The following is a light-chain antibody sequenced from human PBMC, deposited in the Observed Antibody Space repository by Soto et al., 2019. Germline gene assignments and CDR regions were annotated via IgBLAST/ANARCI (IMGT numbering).Light chain of an antibody. V-gene: IGLV1-44*01. Sequence: QSVLTQPPSASGTPGQRVTIACSGSSSNIGSNTVNWYQQLPGTAPKLLTYSNNQRPSGVPDRFSGSKSGTSASLAISGLQSEDEDDYYRAAWDDSLNGYVFGTGTKLTVL. CDR3: AAWDDSLNGYV. CDR2: SNN. CDR1: SSNIGSNT. J-gene: IGLJ1*01.